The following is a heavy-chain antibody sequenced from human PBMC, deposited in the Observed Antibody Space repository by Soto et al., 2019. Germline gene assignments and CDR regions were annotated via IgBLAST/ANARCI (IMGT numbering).Heavy chain of an antibody. CDR2: TIPIFGTA. CDR3: ARVRGGLKYYFDY. V-gene: IGHV1-69*13. D-gene: IGHD3-16*01. J-gene: IGHJ4*02. Sequence: GASVKVSCKASGGTFSSYAISWVRQAPGQGLEWMGGTIPIFGTANYAQKFQGRVTITADESTSTAYMELSSLRSEDTAVYYCARVRGGLKYYFDYWGQGTLVTVSS. CDR1: GGTFSSYA.